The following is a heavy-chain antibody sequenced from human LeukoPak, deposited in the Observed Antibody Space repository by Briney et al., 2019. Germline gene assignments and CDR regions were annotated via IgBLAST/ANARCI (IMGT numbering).Heavy chain of an antibody. D-gene: IGHD6-13*01. J-gene: IGHJ6*03. V-gene: IGHV4-61*02. CDR3: ARVAAAEFYYYYYMDV. CDR1: GGSISSGSYY. Sequence: NPSETLSLTCTVSGGSISSGSYYWSWIRQPAGKGLEWIGRIYTSGSTNYNPSLKSRVTISVDTSKNQFSLKLSSVTAADTAVYYCARVAAAEFYYYYYMDVWGKGTTVTVSS. CDR2: IYTSGST.